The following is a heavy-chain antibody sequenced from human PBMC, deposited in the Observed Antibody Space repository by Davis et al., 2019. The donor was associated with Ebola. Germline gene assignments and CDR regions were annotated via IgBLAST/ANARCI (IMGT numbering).Heavy chain of an antibody. CDR1: GFTLSSYS. CDR2: IGSGGGDI. J-gene: IGHJ5*02. Sequence: PGGSLRLSCIASGFTLSSYSMTWVRQAPGKGLEWVSVIGSGGGDIQYADFVKGRFTISRDNSKNTLYLQMNSLRAEDTAIYYCAKYITTSPSRYFDPWGQGTLVTVSS. D-gene: IGHD1-1*01. V-gene: IGHV3-23*01. CDR3: AKYITTSPSRYFDP.